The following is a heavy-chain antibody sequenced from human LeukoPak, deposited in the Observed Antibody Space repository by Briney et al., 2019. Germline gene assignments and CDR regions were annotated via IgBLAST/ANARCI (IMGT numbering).Heavy chain of an antibody. CDR2: INWNGGST. CDR1: GFTFDDYG. Sequence: GGSLRLSCAASGFTFDDYGMSWVRQAPGKGLEWVSGINWNGGSTGYADSVKGRFTISRDNAKNSLYLQMNSLRAEDTALYYCARDRVVDTAMARGAFDIWGQGTMVTVSS. J-gene: IGHJ3*02. D-gene: IGHD5-18*01. CDR3: ARDRVVDTAMARGAFDI. V-gene: IGHV3-20*04.